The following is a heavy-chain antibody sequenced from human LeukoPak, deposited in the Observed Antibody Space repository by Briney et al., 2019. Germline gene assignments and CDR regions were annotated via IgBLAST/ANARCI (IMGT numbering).Heavy chain of an antibody. CDR1: GYAFTGYY. J-gene: IGHJ4*02. D-gene: IGHD3-22*01. CDR3: VRDRPSYYDSSVYYRENFDF. Sequence: ASVKVSCKASGYAFTGYYLHWVRQAPGRELEWMGWINPNSGGTNYAQKFQGRVTMTRDTSISTAYMELSRLRSDDTAVYYCVRDRPSYYDSSVYYRENFDFWGQGTLVTVSS. V-gene: IGHV1-2*02. CDR2: INPNSGGT.